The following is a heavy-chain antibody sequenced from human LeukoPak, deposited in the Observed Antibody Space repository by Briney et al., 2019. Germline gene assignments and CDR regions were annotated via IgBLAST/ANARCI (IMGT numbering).Heavy chain of an antibody. D-gene: IGHD1-26*01. J-gene: IGHJ4*02. CDR1: GGSISNYY. CDR3: ARGFSGSRYFDY. CDR2: VYSTGST. V-gene: IGHV4-4*07. Sequence: PSETLSLTCTVSGGSISNYYWSWIRQPAGKGLEWIGRVYSTGSTNYNPSLESRLTMSVDTSQNQFSLKLTSLTAADTAVYYCARGFSGSRYFDYWGQGTLVTVSS.